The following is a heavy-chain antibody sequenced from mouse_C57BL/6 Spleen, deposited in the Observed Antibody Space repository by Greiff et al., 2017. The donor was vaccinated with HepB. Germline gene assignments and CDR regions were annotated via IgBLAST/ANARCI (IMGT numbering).Heavy chain of an antibody. CDR3: ARSGIGLRTGYAMDY. D-gene: IGHD2-4*01. CDR2: IYIGNGYT. Sequence: VQLKQSGAELVRPGSSVKMSCKTSGYTFTSYGINWVKQRPGQGLEWIGYIYIGNGYTEYNEKFKGKATLTSDTSSSTAYMQLSSLTSEDSAIYFGARSGIGLRTGYAMDYWGQGTSVTVSS. CDR1: GYTFTSYG. V-gene: IGHV1-58*01. J-gene: IGHJ4*01.